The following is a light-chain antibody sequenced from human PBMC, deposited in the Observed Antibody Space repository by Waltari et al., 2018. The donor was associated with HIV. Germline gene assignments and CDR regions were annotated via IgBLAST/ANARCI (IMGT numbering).Light chain of an antibody. CDR1: QSVSSSY. CDR2: GAS. V-gene: IGKV3-20*01. Sequence: EIVFTQSPGTLSLSPGERATLSCRASQSVSSSYLAWYQQKPGQAPRLLIYGASSRATGIPDRFSGSGSGTDFTLTISRLEPEDFAVYYCQQYGSSLITFGPGTKVDIK. J-gene: IGKJ3*01. CDR3: QQYGSSLIT.